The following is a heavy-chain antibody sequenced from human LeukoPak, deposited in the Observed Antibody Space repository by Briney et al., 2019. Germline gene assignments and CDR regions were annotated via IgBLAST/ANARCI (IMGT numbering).Heavy chain of an antibody. J-gene: IGHJ6*03. CDR2: ISFDGTDA. CDR3: AKDSPAAAQYYYYYYMDV. V-gene: IGHV3-30*04. D-gene: IGHD6-13*01. Sequence: GGSLRLSCAASGFTFSSYAIHWVRQAPGKGLEWVAVISFDGTDAFYADSVKGRFTISRDNSKNTLYLQMNSLRAEDTAVYYCAKDSPAAAQYYYYYYMDVWGKGTTVTVSS. CDR1: GFTFSSYA.